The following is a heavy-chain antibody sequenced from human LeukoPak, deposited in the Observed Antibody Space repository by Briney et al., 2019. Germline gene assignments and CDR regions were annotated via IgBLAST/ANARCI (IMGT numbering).Heavy chain of an antibody. CDR2: VYYTGST. Sequence: SEPLSLTCSFAGGSVSNYYWSWIRQPPGKGQEWIGYVYYTGSTNYNPSLKSRVTMFEEKSKNQFSLRLYSVTVADTAVYYCARHFAYSSSSYFDYWGQGSLVTVSS. V-gene: IGHV4-59*08. CDR3: ARHFAYSSSSYFDY. CDR1: GGSVSNYY. D-gene: IGHD6-6*01. J-gene: IGHJ4*02.